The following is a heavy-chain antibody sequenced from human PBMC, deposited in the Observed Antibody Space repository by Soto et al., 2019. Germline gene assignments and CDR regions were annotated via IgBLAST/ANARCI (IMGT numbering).Heavy chain of an antibody. V-gene: IGHV4-34*01. CDR2: IKDGGIT. Sequence: SETLSLTCAVNGGSFTGYYWSWVRQPPGKGLEWIGEIKDGGITNYSPSLRSRVTISADTSKRQLSLKVTSVTAADTAVYYCAGMTRPNDYWGQGTLVTVSS. CDR3: AGMTRPNDY. CDR1: GGSFTGYY. D-gene: IGHD2-2*01. J-gene: IGHJ4*02.